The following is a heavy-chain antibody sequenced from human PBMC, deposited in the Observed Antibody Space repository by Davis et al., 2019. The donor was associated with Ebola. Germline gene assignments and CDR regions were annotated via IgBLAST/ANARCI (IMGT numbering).Heavy chain of an antibody. J-gene: IGHJ3*02. D-gene: IGHD7-27*01. V-gene: IGHV1-18*01. CDR1: GYTFTNYG. Sequence: ASVKVSCKASGYTFTNYGITWVRQAPGEGLEWMGWINNGNTHYAQNLQGRVTMTIDTSTITAYMELRSLRSDDTAMYYCSRDPWADPFDIWGQGTLVTVSS. CDR2: INNGNT. CDR3: SRDPWADPFDI.